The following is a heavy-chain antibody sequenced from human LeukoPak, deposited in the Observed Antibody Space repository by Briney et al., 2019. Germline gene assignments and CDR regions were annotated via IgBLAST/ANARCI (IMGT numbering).Heavy chain of an antibody. CDR3: ARDHRYSGYDYDYYYGMDV. V-gene: IGHV3-33*01. CDR2: IWYDGSNK. CDR1: GFTFSSYG. Sequence: PGRSLRLSCAASGFTFSSYGMHWVRQAPGKWLEWVAVIWYDGSNKYYADSVKGRFTISRDNSKNTLYLQMSSLRAEDTAVYYCARDHRYSGYDYDYYYGMDVWGQGTTVTVSS. D-gene: IGHD5-12*01. J-gene: IGHJ6*02.